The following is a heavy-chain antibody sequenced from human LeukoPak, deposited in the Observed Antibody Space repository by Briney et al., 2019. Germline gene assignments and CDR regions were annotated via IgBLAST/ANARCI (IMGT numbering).Heavy chain of an antibody. CDR2: ITPGDGNT. Sequence: PGGSLRLSCTASGLTFSSYTMTWFRQAPGKGWKWVSPITPGDGNTYYADSVKGRFTVSRDDSKNTLYLQMNSLRAEDTAVYYCAKDGGLWVSAHWGDSWGRGTLVTVSS. CDR3: AKDGGLWVSAHWGDS. J-gene: IGHJ4*02. D-gene: IGHD7-27*01. CDR1: GLTFSSYT. V-gene: IGHV3-23*01.